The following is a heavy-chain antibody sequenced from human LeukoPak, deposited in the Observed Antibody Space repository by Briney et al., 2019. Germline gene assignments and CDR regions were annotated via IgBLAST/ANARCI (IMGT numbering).Heavy chain of an antibody. D-gene: IGHD6-19*01. CDR1: GFTFSSYG. V-gene: IGHV3-30*03. CDR3: ARGVAGFDY. CDR2: ISYDGSNK. J-gene: IGHJ4*02. Sequence: PGRSLRLSCAASGFTFSSYGMHWVRQAPGKGLEWVAVISYDGSNKYHADSVKGRFTISRDNSENTLHLQMNSLRPEDTAVYYCARGVAGFDYWGQGTLVTVSS.